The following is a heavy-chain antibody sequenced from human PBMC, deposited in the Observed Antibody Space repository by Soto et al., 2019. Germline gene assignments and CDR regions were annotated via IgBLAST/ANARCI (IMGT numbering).Heavy chain of an antibody. CDR3: TKDRFGSNFRDYIAY. V-gene: IGHV3-9*01. CDR2: LSWNSGSI. J-gene: IGHJ4*02. Sequence: PGGSLRLSCAASGFTFENYAMHWVRQVPGKGLEWVSGLSWNSGSIGYADSVKGRFTISRDNAKNSLFLQMNSLRPEDTCLYYCTKDRFGSNFRDYIAYWGQGTLVTVSS. D-gene: IGHD4-4*01. CDR1: GFTFENYA.